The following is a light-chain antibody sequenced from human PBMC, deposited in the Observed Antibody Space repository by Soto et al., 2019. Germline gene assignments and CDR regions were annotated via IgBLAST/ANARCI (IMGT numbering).Light chain of an antibody. CDR2: DVS. CDR3: ASHPTTNTHVV. Sequence: QSALTQPASVSGSPGQSITISCTGTSGYVGASNFVSWYQHHPGKAPKLIIYDVSNRPSGTSYRFSASRSGNTASLTISGLQAEDEAYYYCASHPTTNTHVVFGGGTKVTGL. V-gene: IGLV2-14*03. J-gene: IGLJ2*01. CDR1: SGYVGASNF.